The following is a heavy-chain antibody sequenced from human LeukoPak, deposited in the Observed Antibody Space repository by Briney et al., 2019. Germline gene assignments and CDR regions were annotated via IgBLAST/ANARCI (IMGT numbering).Heavy chain of an antibody. CDR3: AAGRMITEVNALDY. V-gene: IGHV4-59*08. Sequence: SETLSLTCTVSGGSISSYYWSWIRHPPGKGLEWIGFIYYSGITTYNPTLKSRVTISVDTSRNQFSLKMNSMTAADTALYYCAAGRMITEVNALDYWGQGTLVTVSS. CDR2: IYYSGIT. CDR1: GGSISSYY. J-gene: IGHJ4*02. D-gene: IGHD3-22*01.